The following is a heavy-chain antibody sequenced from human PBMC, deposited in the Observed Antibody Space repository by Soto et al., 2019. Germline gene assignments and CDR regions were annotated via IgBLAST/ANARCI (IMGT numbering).Heavy chain of an antibody. J-gene: IGHJ3*02. CDR1: GGSISSGGYF. CDR3: ARDILLWFGELPPRAHDAFDI. CDR2: IDYSGST. D-gene: IGHD3-10*01. V-gene: IGHV4-31*03. Sequence: QVQLQESGPGLVKPSQTLSLPCTVSGGSISSGGYFWSWIRQHPGKGLEWIGDIDYSGSTYSNPSLKSRVTISVDTSKNQFSLKLSSVTAADTAVYYCARDILLWFGELPPRAHDAFDIWGQGTMVTVSS.